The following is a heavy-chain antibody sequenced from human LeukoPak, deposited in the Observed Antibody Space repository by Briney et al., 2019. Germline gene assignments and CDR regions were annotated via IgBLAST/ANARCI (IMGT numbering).Heavy chain of an antibody. J-gene: IGHJ4*02. D-gene: IGHD3-22*01. CDR3: ARDFGYYDSSGYYYPSYFDY. CDR2: IYYSGST. V-gene: IGHV4-59*01. Sequence: PSETLSLTCAVYGGSFSGYYWSWIRQPPGKGLEWLGYIYYSGSTNYNPSLKSRVTISVDTSKNQFSLKLSSVTAADTAVYYCARDFGYYDSSGYYYPSYFDYWGQGTLVTVSS. CDR1: GGSFSGYY.